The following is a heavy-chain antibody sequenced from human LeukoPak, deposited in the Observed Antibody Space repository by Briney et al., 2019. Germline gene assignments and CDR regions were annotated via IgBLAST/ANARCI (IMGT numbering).Heavy chain of an antibody. V-gene: IGHV4-38-2*02. CDR3: ARGMVTDFDY. J-gene: IGHJ4*02. CDR1: GYSISSGYY. CDR2: IYHSGST. D-gene: IGHD4-23*01. Sequence: SETLSLTCTVSGYSISSGYYWGWIRQPPGKGLEWIGSIYHSGSTYYNPSLKSRVTISVDTSKIQFSLKLSSVTAADTAVYYCARGMVTDFDYWGQGTLVTVSS.